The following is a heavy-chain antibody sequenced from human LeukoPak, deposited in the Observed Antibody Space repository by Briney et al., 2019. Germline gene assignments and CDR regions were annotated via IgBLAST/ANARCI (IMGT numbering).Heavy chain of an antibody. CDR3: ARDGGYSGYDNPRDYYYGMDV. CDR2: ISSSSSYI. J-gene: IGHJ6*02. CDR1: GFTFSSYS. D-gene: IGHD5-12*01. V-gene: IGHV3-21*01. Sequence: PGGSLRLSCAASGFTFSSYSMNWVRQAPGKGLEWVSSISSSSSYIYYADSVKGRFTISRDNAKNSLYLQMNSLRAEDTAVYYCARDGGYSGYDNPRDYYYGMDVWGQGTTVTVSS.